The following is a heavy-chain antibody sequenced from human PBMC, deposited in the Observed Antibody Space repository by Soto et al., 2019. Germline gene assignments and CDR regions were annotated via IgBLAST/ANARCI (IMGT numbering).Heavy chain of an antibody. V-gene: IGHV1-2*02. Sequence: ASVKVSCKASGYTFTVYYVHWVRQAPGQGLEWMGWINPKSGGTMYPQKFQGRVTMTWDTSISTAYMALTRLRSDDTAVYYCARDLAKGGGSAGFDYWGQGTLVTVSS. D-gene: IGHD1-26*01. CDR1: GYTFTVYY. CDR2: INPKSGGT. J-gene: IGHJ4*02. CDR3: ARDLAKGGGSAGFDY.